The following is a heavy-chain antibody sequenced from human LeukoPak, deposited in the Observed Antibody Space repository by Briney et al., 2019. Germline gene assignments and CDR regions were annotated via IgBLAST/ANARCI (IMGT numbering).Heavy chain of an antibody. CDR1: GYTFTGYY. CDR2: INPSGGST. Sequence: ASVKVSCKASGYTFTGYYMHWVRQAPGQGLEWMGIINPSGGSTSYAQKFQGRVTMTRDTSTSTVYMELRSLRSDDTAVYYCAREITMVRGVMGFDPWGQGTLVTVSS. D-gene: IGHD3-10*01. V-gene: IGHV1-46*01. CDR3: AREITMVRGVMGFDP. J-gene: IGHJ5*02.